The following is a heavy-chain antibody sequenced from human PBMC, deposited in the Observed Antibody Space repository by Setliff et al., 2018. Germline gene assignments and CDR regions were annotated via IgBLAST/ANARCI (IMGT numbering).Heavy chain of an antibody. CDR1: GYTFAGYS. V-gene: IGHV1-2*06. CDR3: ARVGSLAPLYYGNY. D-gene: IGHD3-10*01. J-gene: IGHJ4*02. Sequence: ASVKVSCKASGYTFAGYSMHWVRQAPGQGLEWMGRMNPNSGGTNYAQKFQGRVTMTRYTSISTAYMELSRLRSDDTAVYYCARVGSLAPLYYGNYWGQGTLVTVSS. CDR2: MNPNSGGT.